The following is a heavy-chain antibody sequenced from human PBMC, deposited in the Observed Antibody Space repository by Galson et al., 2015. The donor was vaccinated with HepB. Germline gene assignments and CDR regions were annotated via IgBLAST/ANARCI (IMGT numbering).Heavy chain of an antibody. J-gene: IGHJ4*02. CDR2: ISYDGNDK. D-gene: IGHD2-2*02. Sequence: SLRLSCAASGFTFNRYAVHWVRQAPGKGLEWVALISYDGNDKYYADSVKGRFTISRDNSKNTLYLQMNSLRAEDTAVYYCARVPTALGIPYFDHWGQGILVTVSS. V-gene: IGHV3-30*04. CDR3: ARVPTALGIPYFDH. CDR1: GFTFNRYA.